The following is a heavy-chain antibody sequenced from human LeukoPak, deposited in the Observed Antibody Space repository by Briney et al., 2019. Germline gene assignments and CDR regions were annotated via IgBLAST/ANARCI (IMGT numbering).Heavy chain of an antibody. V-gene: IGHV3-23*01. Sequence: GGSLRLSCAASGFTFSSYAMSWVRQAPGKGLAWVSAISGSGGSTYYADSVKGRFTISRDNSKNTLYLQMNSLRAEDTAVYYCAKDSPTYYYDSSGYYLRNDAFDIWGQGTMVTVSS. CDR2: ISGSGGST. CDR1: GFTFSSYA. D-gene: IGHD3-22*01. CDR3: AKDSPTYYYDSSGYYLRNDAFDI. J-gene: IGHJ3*02.